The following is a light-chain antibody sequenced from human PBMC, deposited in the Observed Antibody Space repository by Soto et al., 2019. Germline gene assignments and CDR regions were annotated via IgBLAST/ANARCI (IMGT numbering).Light chain of an antibody. Sequence: IVLTQSPGTLSLSPGERATLSCRASQTVSNNFLAWYQEKPGRGPRLLIYGASTRATGVPDRFSGSVSGTDFTLTISRLDPEDFAVYYCRQYGRSLEFAVGGGTKVEIK. V-gene: IGKV3-20*01. CDR2: GAS. CDR1: QTVSNNF. J-gene: IGKJ4*01. CDR3: RQYGRSLEFA.